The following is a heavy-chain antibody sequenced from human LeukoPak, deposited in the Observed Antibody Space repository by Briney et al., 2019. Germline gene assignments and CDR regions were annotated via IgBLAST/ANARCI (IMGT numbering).Heavy chain of an antibody. CDR3: ARGGTVWNFDY. J-gene: IGHJ4*02. D-gene: IGHD1-1*01. Sequence: SQTLSLTCTVSGASISDYYWDWIRQPAGEGLEWIGRIYTSGSTNYNPSLKTRVTMSVDTTKNQFSLKLISVTAADTAVYYCARGGTVWNFDYWGQGTLVTVSS. CDR2: IYTSGST. CDR1: GASISDYY. V-gene: IGHV4-4*07.